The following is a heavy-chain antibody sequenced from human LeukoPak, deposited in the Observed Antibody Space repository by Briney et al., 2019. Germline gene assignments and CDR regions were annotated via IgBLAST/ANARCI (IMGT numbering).Heavy chain of an antibody. D-gene: IGHD3-22*01. J-gene: IGHJ4*02. CDR1: GVSISSYY. Sequence: SETLSLTCTVSGVSISSYYWSWIRQPAGKGLEWIGRIYTSGSTNYNPSLKSRVTMTVDTSKNQFSLKLSSVTAADTAVYYCARDSDSSGYLNYFDYWGQGTLVTVSS. CDR3: ARDSDSSGYLNYFDY. CDR2: IYTSGST. V-gene: IGHV4-4*07.